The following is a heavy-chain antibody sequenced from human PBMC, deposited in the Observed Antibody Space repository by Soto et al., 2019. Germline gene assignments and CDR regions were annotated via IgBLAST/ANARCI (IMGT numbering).Heavy chain of an antibody. D-gene: IGHD3-10*01. CDR1: GFTFSSYW. J-gene: IGHJ4*02. Sequence: GGSLRFSCAASGFTFSSYWMHLVRQAPGKGLVCVSRINSDGSSTSYADSVKGRFTISRDNAKNTLYLQMNSLRAEDTAVYYCASHLDVRFGELFDWGPGTLVTFSS. V-gene: IGHV3-74*01. CDR3: ASHLDVRFGELFD. CDR2: INSDGSST.